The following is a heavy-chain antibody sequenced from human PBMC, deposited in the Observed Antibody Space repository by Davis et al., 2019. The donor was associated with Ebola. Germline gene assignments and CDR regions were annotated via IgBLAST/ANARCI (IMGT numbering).Heavy chain of an antibody. CDR1: GFTVSSNY. Sequence: GESLKISCAASGFTVSSNYMSWVRQAPGKGLEWVSVIYSGGSIYYADSVKGRFTISRDNAKNSLYLQMNSLRAEDTAVYYCARDENYYGSGSYYYAFDIWGQGTMVTVSS. D-gene: IGHD3-10*01. V-gene: IGHV3-66*01. CDR2: IYSGGSI. J-gene: IGHJ3*02. CDR3: ARDENYYGSGSYYYAFDI.